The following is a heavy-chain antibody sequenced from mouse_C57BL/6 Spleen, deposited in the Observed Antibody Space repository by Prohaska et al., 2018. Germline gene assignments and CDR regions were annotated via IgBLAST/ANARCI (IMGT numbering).Heavy chain of an antibody. J-gene: IGHJ3*01. D-gene: IGHD1-3*01. CDR3: TTVSGNWFAY. CDR2: IDPDNGDT. V-gene: IGHV14-4*01. Sequence: VKQRPEQGLEWIGWIDPDNGDTEYASKFQGKATITADTSSNTAYLQLSSLTSEDTAVYYCTTVSGNWFAYWGQGTLVTVSA.